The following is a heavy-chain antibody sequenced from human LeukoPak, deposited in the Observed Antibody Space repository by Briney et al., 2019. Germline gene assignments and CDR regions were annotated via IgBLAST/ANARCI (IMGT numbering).Heavy chain of an antibody. CDR2: INSDGSWT. V-gene: IGHV3-74*01. CDR1: GNYW. J-gene: IGHJ4*02. Sequence: GGSLGLSCAASGNYWMHWVRQAPGKGLVWVSHINSDGSWTSYADSVKGRFTISKDNAKNTVYLQMNNLRAEDTAVYYCVSFYEAYWGRGTLVTVSS. D-gene: IGHD2/OR15-2a*01. CDR3: VSFYEAY.